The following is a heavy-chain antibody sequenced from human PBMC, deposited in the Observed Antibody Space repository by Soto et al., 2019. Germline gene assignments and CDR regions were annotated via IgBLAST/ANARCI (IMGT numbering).Heavy chain of an antibody. D-gene: IGHD3-10*01. Sequence: QVQLVQSGAEVKKPGASVKVSCKVSGYTLTELSMHWVRQAPGKGLEWMGGFDPEDGETIYAQKFQGRVTMSEDTSTDTAYMEMSSLRAEDTAVYYCATATMVRGVVDYWGQGTLVTVSS. CDR3: ATATMVRGVVDY. J-gene: IGHJ4*02. V-gene: IGHV1-24*01. CDR2: FDPEDGET. CDR1: GYTLTELS.